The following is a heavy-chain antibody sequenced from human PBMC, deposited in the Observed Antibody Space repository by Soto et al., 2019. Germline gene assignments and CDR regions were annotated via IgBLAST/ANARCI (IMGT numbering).Heavy chain of an antibody. V-gene: IGHV3-30-3*01. CDR2: ISYDGSNK. J-gene: IGHJ4*02. D-gene: IGHD2-15*01. CDR1: GFTFSSYA. CDR3: AREGYKGYCSGGSCYLGSYFDY. Sequence: QVQLVESGGGVVQPGRSLRLSCAASGFTFSSYAMHWVRQAPGKGLEWVAVISYDGSNKYYADSVKGRFTISRDNSKNTLYLQMNSLRAEDTAVYYCAREGYKGYCSGGSCYLGSYFDYWGQGTLVTVSS.